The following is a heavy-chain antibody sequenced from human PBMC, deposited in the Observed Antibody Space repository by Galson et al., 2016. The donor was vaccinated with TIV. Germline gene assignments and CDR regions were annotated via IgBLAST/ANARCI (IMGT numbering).Heavy chain of an antibody. Sequence: SVKVSCKVSGNSLNELVMHWVRQAPGKGLEWMGGFDPEVFKTVYPQKFQGRVTMTADTYRDTAYMELGSLRIEDTAVYYGATVAWFPGLSLDNWGQGTLVTVSS. CDR3: ATVAWFPGLSLDN. D-gene: IGHD2/OR15-2a*01. CDR1: GNSLNELV. J-gene: IGHJ4*02. V-gene: IGHV1-24*01. CDR2: FDPEVFKT.